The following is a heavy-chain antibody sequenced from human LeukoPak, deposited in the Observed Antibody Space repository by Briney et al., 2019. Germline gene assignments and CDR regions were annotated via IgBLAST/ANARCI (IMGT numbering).Heavy chain of an antibody. CDR3: ARLYYYDSSGYGAFDI. CDR1: GGSISSYY. Sequence: SETLSLTCTVSGGSISSYYWSWIRQPPGKGLEWIGYIYYSGSTNYNPSLKSRVTISVDTSKNQFSLKLSSVTAADTAVYYCARLYYYDSSGYGAFDIWGQGTMVTVSS. D-gene: IGHD3-22*01. V-gene: IGHV4-59*01. CDR2: IYYSGST. J-gene: IGHJ3*02.